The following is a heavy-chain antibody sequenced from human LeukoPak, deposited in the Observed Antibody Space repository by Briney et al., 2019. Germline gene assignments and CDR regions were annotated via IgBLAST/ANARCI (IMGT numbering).Heavy chain of an antibody. CDR2: IKQDGSEK. D-gene: IGHD3-3*01. V-gene: IGHV3-7*01. CDR1: GFSFRSHA. CDR3: ARETTYYDFWSGYYRKHFDY. J-gene: IGHJ4*02. Sequence: GGSLRLSCATSGFSFRSHAMHWVRQSPGKGLEWVANIKQDGSEKYYVDSVKGRFTISRDNAKNSLYLQMNSLRAEDTAVYYCARETTYYDFWSGYYRKHFDYWGQGTLVTVSS.